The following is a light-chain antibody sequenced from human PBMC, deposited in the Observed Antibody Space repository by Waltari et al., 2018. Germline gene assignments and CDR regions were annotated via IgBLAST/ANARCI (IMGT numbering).Light chain of an antibody. V-gene: IGKV3-20*01. CDR3: QHHVRLPAT. CDR1: QNIGNY. J-gene: IGKJ1*01. Sequence: IVLTQSPGTLSLSPGGRATLSCRASQNIGNYLAWYQQKPGQAPRLLIYGVSSRAAGIPDRFSGSGSGADFSLTISRLEPEDFAVYYCQHHVRLPATFGQGTKV. CDR2: GVS.